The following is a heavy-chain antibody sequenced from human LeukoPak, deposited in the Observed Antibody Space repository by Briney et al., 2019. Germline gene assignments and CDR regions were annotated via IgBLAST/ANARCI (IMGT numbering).Heavy chain of an antibody. CDR2: IGAYIGNT. D-gene: IGHD3-22*01. V-gene: IGHV1-18*01. J-gene: IGHJ4*02. CDR1: GYTFTSFG. Sequence: GASVKLSCKASGYTFTSFGISWVRQAPGQGLEWMGWIGAYIGNTNSAQKLQGRVTMTTDTSTSTAYMELRSLRSDDTAVYYCARVEYYYDRSGYFPPVYWGQGTLVTVSS. CDR3: ARVEYYYDRSGYFPPVY.